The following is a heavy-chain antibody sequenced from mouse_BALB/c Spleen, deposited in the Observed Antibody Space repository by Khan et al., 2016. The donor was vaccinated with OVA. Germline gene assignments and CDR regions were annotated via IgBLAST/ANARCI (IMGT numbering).Heavy chain of an antibody. V-gene: IGHV5-6-5*01. CDR3: ARGYAMDY. J-gene: IGHJ4*01. Sequence: DVMLVESGGGLVKPGGSLKLSCAASGFTFSSYAMSWVRQTPEKRLEWVASISSGGSTYYPDSVKGRFTISRDNARNNLDLQMSSLRSEDTAMYYCARGYAMDYWGQGTSVTVSS. CDR1: GFTFSSYA. CDR2: ISSGGST.